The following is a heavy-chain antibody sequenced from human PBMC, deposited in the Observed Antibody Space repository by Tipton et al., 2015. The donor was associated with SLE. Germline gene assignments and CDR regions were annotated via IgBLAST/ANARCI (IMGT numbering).Heavy chain of an antibody. D-gene: IGHD3-22*01. CDR3: ALYYYDSSGFNWVDS. J-gene: IGHJ5*01. CDR2: ISYSGTT. CDR1: GGSISSNNHY. Sequence: QLVQSGPEAKPSETLSLTCTVSGGSISSNNHYRGWVRQPPGKGLEWIGIISYSGTTYYNPSLSSRVTISVDTSKNQFSLRLTSVTAADTAMYYCALYYYDSSGFNWVDSWGQGILVTVSS. V-gene: IGHV4-39*07.